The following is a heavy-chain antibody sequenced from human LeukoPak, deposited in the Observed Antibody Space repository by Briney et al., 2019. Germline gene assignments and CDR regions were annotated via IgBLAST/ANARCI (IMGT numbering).Heavy chain of an antibody. CDR2: IFPGDSDT. V-gene: IGHV5-51*01. CDR1: GYSFTGYW. CDR3: AKLFSGIRIGAFNI. D-gene: IGHD5-12*01. Sequence: GESLKISCKGSGYSFTGYWIAWVRQMPGKGLEWMGIIFPGDSDTRYSPSFQGQVTISADKSISTTYLQWSSLKASDTAMYYCAKLFSGIRIGAFNIWGQGTMVTVSS. J-gene: IGHJ3*02.